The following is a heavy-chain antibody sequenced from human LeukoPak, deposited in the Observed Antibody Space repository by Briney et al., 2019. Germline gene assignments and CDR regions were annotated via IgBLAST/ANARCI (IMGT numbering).Heavy chain of an antibody. CDR2: INPNSGGT. CDR1: GYTFTGYY. J-gene: IGHJ5*02. D-gene: IGHD3-22*01. Sequence: ASVKVSCKASGYTFTGYYMHWVRQAPGQGLEWMGWINPNSGGTNYAQKFQGRVTMTRDTSISTAYMELSRLRSDDTAVYYCARDLVAVVVGNWFDPWGQGTLVTVSS. V-gene: IGHV1-2*02. CDR3: ARDLVAVVVGNWFDP.